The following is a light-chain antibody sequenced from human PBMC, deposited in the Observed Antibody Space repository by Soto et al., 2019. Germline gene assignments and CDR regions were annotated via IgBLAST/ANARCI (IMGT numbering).Light chain of an antibody. CDR1: QTISSW. CDR3: QQLNSYPIT. V-gene: IGKV1-5*01. CDR2: DAS. J-gene: IGKJ5*01. Sequence: DIQMTPSPSPPSGSVGGRGPITCRASQTISSWLAWYQQKPGKAPKLLIYDASSLESGVPSRFSGSGSGTEFTLTISSLQPEDFATYFCQQLNSYPITFGQGTRLEIK.